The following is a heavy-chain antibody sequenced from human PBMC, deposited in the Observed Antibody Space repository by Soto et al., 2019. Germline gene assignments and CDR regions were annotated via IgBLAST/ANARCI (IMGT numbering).Heavy chain of an antibody. CDR1: GDSVSSNTAA. CDR2: TYHRTNWRQ. CDR3: ARGGAGSGCVL. Sequence: QVHLQQSGPGLVKPSQTLSLTCAISGDSVSSNTAAWNWIRSSPSRGLEWLGRTYHRTNWRQGYALYVKSRITVNPDTAKHDFSVQLNSVPPDGTAVCYCARGGAGSGCVLWRQGTLVTVP. J-gene: IGHJ1*01. D-gene: IGHD2-15*01. V-gene: IGHV6-1*01.